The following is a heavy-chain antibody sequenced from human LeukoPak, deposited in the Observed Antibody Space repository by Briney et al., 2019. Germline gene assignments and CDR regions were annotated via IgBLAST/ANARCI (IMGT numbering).Heavy chain of an antibody. CDR1: GFTFSNYA. CDR3: ARNRSAYDYYFDH. Sequence: GGSLRLSCAGSGFTFSNYAMHWIRQAPGKGLEWVAVISYDGSNKYYADSVKGRFTISRDNSKNTLYLQMNSLRAEDTAVFYCARNRSAYDYYFDHWGQGTLVTVSS. CDR2: ISYDGSNK. J-gene: IGHJ4*02. D-gene: IGHD5-12*01. V-gene: IGHV3-30-3*01.